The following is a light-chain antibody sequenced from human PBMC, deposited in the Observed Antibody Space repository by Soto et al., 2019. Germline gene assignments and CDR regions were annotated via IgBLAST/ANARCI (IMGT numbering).Light chain of an antibody. Sequence: DIQMNKSPSTLSASVGDRVTITCRASQSISSWLAWYQQKPGKAPKLLIYDASSLESGVPSRFSGRGSGTEFTLTISSLQPEDFATYYCQHYNSYSEAFGQGTKVDIK. J-gene: IGKJ1*01. CDR1: QSISSW. CDR3: QHYNSYSEA. V-gene: IGKV1-5*01. CDR2: DAS.